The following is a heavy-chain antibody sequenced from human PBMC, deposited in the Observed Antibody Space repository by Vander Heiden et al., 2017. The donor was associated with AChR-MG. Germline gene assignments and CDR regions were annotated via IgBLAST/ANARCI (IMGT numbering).Heavy chain of an antibody. CDR2: ISSSSSYI. J-gene: IGHJ5*02. Sequence: EVQLVESGGGLVKPGGSLRRSCAASGLPFSSYSMNWVRQAPGKGLEWVSSISSSSSYIYYADSVKGRFTISRDNAKNSLYLQMNSLRAEDTAVYYCARGGYCSGGSCYLPRADNWFDPWGQGTLVTVSS. CDR1: GLPFSSYS. CDR3: ARGGYCSGGSCYLPRADNWFDP. V-gene: IGHV3-21*01. D-gene: IGHD2-15*01.